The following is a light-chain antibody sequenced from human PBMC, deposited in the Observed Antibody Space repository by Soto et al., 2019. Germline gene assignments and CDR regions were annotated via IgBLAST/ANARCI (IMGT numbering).Light chain of an antibody. CDR2: DAS. J-gene: IGKJ2*01. Sequence: EIVLTQSPATLSLSPGERATLSCGASQSVSSSYLAWYQQKPGLAPRLLFYDASSRATGIPDRFSDSGSGTDFTLTISRLEPEDFAVYYCQQYGSSPYPFGQGTKLEIK. CDR3: QQYGSSPYP. CDR1: QSVSSSY. V-gene: IGKV3D-20*01.